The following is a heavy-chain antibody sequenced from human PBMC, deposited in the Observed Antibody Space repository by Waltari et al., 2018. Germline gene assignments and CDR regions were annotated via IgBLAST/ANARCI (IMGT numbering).Heavy chain of an antibody. CDR1: GFPFSSYW. V-gene: IGHV3-7*01. CDR3: ARPSGNGWFSF. D-gene: IGHD6-25*01. CDR2: IKEDGSQK. J-gene: IGHJ5*01. Sequence: EVQLVESGGGLVQPGGSLRLSCAGAGFPFSSYWIGWVRQAPGKGLEWVANIKEDGSQKYYVASVEGRFTISRDNAENAAYLQMSSLRAEDTAVYYCARPSGNGWFSFWGQGTLVTVSS.